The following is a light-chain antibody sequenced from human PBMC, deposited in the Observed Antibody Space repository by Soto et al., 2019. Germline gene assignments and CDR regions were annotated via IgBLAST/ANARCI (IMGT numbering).Light chain of an antibody. V-gene: IGKV3-20*01. J-gene: IGKJ5*01. CDR1: QSASSNY. CDR3: QQYGSSPPIT. Sequence: EIVLTQSPGTLSLSPGERATLSCRASQSASSNYLAWYQQKPGQAPRLLIYGASNRATGIPDRFSGSGSGTDFTLTISRLEPEDFAVYYCQQYGSSPPITFGQGTRLEIK. CDR2: GAS.